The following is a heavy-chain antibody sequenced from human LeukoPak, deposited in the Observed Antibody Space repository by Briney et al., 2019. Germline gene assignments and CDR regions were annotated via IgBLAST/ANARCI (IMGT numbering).Heavy chain of an antibody. CDR3: ARGGHDSSGYYYHDAFDI. CDR1: GFTFSSYS. J-gene: IGHJ3*02. Sequence: PGGSLRLSCAASGFTFSSYSLNWVRQAPGKGLEWVSSISSSSSYIYYADSVKGRFTISRDNAKNSLYLQMNRLRAEDTAVYYCARGGHDSSGYYYHDAFDIWGQGTMVTVSS. V-gene: IGHV3-21*01. D-gene: IGHD3-22*01. CDR2: ISSSSSYI.